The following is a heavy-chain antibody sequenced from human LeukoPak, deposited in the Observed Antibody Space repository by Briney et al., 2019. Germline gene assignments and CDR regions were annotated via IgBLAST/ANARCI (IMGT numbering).Heavy chain of an antibody. CDR3: TTADRLTGDSSGYYLDS. CDR1: GYTPTELT. D-gene: IGHD3-22*01. CDR2: FDPEDGEA. Sequence: ASVKVSPAVSGYTPTELTTRWVRQAPGKGLEWMGGFDPEDGEAIYAQKFQGRVTMTEDTSTDTAYMELSSLRSEDTAVYYCTTADRLTGDSSGYYLDSWGQGTLVTVSS. J-gene: IGHJ4*02. V-gene: IGHV1-24*01.